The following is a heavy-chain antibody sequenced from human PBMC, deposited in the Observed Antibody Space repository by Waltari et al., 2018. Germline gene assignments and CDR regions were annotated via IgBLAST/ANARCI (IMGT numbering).Heavy chain of an antibody. D-gene: IGHD1-26*01. CDR1: GLTFNNYW. CDR3: ARGGLAGATPDY. CDR2: VNNEGTHT. V-gene: IGHV3-74*03. Sequence: EVRLVESGGGLVQPGGSLRLSCAASGLTFNNYWIHWVRHAPGKGLVWVAYVNNEGTHTAYVDAVKGRFTASRDNAKNTLYLQMNSLRVEDTAVYYCARGGLAGATPDYWGQGTLVTVSS. J-gene: IGHJ4*02.